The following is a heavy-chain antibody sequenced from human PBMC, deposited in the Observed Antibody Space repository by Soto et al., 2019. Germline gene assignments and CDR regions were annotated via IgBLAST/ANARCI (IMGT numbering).Heavy chain of an antibody. CDR3: ARDILTGDASDY. V-gene: IGHV4-34*01. CDR2: INHSGNT. D-gene: IGHD3-9*01. CDR1: GGSFSGYY. Sequence: QVQLQQWGAGLLKPSETLSLTCAVYGGSFSGYYWCWIRQPPGKGLEWIGEINHSGNTNYNPSLKSRVTISVDTSKNQFSLKLSSVTAADTAVYYCARDILTGDASDYWGQGTLVTVSS. J-gene: IGHJ4*02.